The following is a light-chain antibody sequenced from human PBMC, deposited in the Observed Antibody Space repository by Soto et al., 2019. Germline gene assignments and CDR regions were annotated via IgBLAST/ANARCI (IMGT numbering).Light chain of an antibody. Sequence: DIQMTQSPSTLSASVGDRVTITCRASKSISSWLTWYQQKAGQAPKLLIYKASIVESGVPSRFSRSGSGTEFTLTISRLQPDDSATYYCQQYSYFATFGQGTRVEVK. V-gene: IGKV1-5*03. CDR3: QQYSYFAT. CDR2: KAS. CDR1: KSISSW. J-gene: IGKJ1*01.